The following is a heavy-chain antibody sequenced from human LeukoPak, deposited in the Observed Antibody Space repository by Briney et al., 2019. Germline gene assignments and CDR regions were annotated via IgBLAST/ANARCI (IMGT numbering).Heavy chain of an antibody. D-gene: IGHD4-17*01. CDR2: IEEDGSDK. CDR1: GFSFRNYW. V-gene: IGHV3-7*01. CDR3: AIRKHGVTIFYY. J-gene: IGHJ4*02. Sequence: PGGSLRHSCIGYGFSFRNYWMSWVRQAPGKGLEWVASIEEDGSDKFYVDSVKGRFTISRDNTKNSVFVQMNSLWAEDTAVYYCAIRKHGVTIFYYWGQGILVSVAS.